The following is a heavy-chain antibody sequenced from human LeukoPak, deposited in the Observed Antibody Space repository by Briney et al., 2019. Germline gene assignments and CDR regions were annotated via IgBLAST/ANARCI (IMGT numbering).Heavy chain of an antibody. CDR3: ASEDYYGDPNEYYYYGMAGMDV. V-gene: IGHV3-66*01. CDR1: GFTVSSNY. J-gene: IGHJ6*02. D-gene: IGHD4-17*01. Sequence: GGSLRLSCAASGFTVSSNYMSWVRQAPGKGLEWVSVIYSGGGTYYADSVKGRFTISRDNSKNTLYLQMNSLRAEDTAVYYCASEDYYGDPNEYYYYGMAGMDVWGQGTTVTVSS. CDR2: IYSGGGT.